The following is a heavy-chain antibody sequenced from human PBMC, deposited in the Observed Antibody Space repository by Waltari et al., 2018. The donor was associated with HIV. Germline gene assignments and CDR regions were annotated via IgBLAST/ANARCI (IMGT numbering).Heavy chain of an antibody. CDR1: GGSISSYY. D-gene: IGHD4-17*01. J-gene: IGHJ6*02. CDR2: IYYSGST. V-gene: IGHV4-59*01. CDR3: ARVDYGPNPYGMDV. Sequence: QVQLQESGPGLVKPSETLSLTCTVSGGSISSYYWSWIRQPPGKGLEWIGYIYYSGSTNYQPSRKRRVTISVDTSKNQFSLKLSSVTAADTAVYYCARVDYGPNPYGMDVWGQGTTVTVSS.